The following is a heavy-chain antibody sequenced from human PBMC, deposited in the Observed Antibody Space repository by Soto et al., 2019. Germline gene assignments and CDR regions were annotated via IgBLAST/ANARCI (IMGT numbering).Heavy chain of an antibody. V-gene: IGHV4-59*01. J-gene: IGHJ4*03. Sequence: SETLSLTCTVSGGPITNYWSWIRQHPGKGLEWIGYIYYSGSTNYNPSLKSRVTISVDTSKNQFSLKLRSVTGADTAVYYCARRYGGNFDYWGQGTTVTVSS. CDR3: ARRYGGNFDY. D-gene: IGHD1-26*01. CDR1: GGPITNY. CDR2: IYYSGST.